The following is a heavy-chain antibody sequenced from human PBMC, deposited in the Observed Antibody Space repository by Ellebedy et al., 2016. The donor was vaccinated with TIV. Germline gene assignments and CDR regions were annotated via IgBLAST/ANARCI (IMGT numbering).Heavy chain of an antibody. V-gene: IGHV3-30*04. CDR3: AKEPNPFISAWYWSN. CDR2: ISYTGRTT. Sequence: GESLKISCAASGFTFNSYAMHWVRQAPGKGLEWLAVISYTGRTTYYGDSVKGRFTLSRDNSKNTVDLQMNSLRVEDTAMYYCAKEPNPFISAWYWSNWGQGTLVTVSS. CDR1: GFTFNSYA. J-gene: IGHJ4*02. D-gene: IGHD6-19*01.